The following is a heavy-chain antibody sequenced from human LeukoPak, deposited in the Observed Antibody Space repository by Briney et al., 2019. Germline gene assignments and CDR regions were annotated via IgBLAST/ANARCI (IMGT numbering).Heavy chain of an antibody. CDR2: VRTKANNYAT. CDR1: GFTFSDSA. Sequence: GGSLRLSCAASGFTFSDSAMHWVRQASGKGLEWVGRVRTKANNYATAYAASVKGRFTISRDDSKNTAYLQMNSLKTEDTAVYYCTRHFDAFNIWGQGTMVTVSS. CDR3: TRHFDAFNI. J-gene: IGHJ3*02. V-gene: IGHV3-73*01.